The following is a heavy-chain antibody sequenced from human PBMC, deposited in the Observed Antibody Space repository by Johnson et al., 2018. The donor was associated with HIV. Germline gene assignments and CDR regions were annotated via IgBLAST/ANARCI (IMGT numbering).Heavy chain of an antibody. V-gene: IGHV3-66*02. CDR2: IYSGGST. CDR1: GFTVSSNY. Sequence: EQLVESGGGVVQPGGCLRLSCAASGFTVSSNYMSWVRQAPGKGLEWVSVIYSGGSTYYADSVKGRFTISRDNSKNTLYLQMNSLRAEDTAVYYCAKDRGYGGNLDAFDIWGQGTMVTVSS. CDR3: AKDRGYGGNLDAFDI. J-gene: IGHJ3*02. D-gene: IGHD4-23*01.